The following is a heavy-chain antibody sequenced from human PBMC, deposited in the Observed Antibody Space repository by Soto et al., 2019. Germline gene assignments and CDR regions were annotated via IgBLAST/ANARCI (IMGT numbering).Heavy chain of an antibody. V-gene: IGHV3-21*01. CDR1: GFTFITYS. Sequence: PVGSLRLSCAASGFTFITYSMNWVRQAPGKGLEWVSSISSSGNYIYYADSVKGRFTISRDNAKNSLYLQMSSLRAEDTAVYYCARDHYGGYSFDYWGQGTLVTVSS. CDR2: ISSSGNYI. D-gene: IGHD4-17*01. CDR3: ARDHYGGYSFDY. J-gene: IGHJ4*02.